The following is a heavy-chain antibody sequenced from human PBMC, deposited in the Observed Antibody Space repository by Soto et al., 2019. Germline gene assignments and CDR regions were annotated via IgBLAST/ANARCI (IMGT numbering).Heavy chain of an antibody. V-gene: IGHV4-34*01. CDR2: INHSGST. CDR3: ASDYGDYESAFDI. J-gene: IGHJ3*02. D-gene: IGHD4-17*01. CDR1: GGSFSGYY. Sequence: SVTLSLTCAVYGGSFSGYYWSWIRQPPGKGLEWIGEINHSGSTNYNPSLKSRVTISVDTSKNQSSLKLSSVTAADTAVYYCASDYGDYESAFDIWGQGTMVTVSS.